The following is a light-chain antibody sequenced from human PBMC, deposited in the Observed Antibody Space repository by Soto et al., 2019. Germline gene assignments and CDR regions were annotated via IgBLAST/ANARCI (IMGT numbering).Light chain of an antibody. V-gene: IGKV1-5*03. CDR2: KAS. Sequence: DIQMPQSPSTLSASVGDSVTITGRASQSISSWLAWYQQKPGKANKLLIYKASSLESGVPSRFSGSGSGPDFTLTISSLQPEDVATYYCQKYNSAPLTFGGGTKVDIK. CDR3: QKYNSAPLT. CDR1: QSISSW. J-gene: IGKJ4*01.